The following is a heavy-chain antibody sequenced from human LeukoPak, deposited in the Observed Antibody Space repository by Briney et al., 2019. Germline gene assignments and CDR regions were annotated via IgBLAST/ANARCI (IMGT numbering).Heavy chain of an antibody. D-gene: IGHD6-19*01. CDR1: GGIDSNKSAA. V-gene: IGHV6-1*01. CDR3: AREHSSGWLN. J-gene: IGHJ4*02. CDR2: TYYRSKWYN. Sequence: SQTLSLTFAFCGGIDSNKSAAWNCIRQSPSRGLEWLGRTYYRSKWYNDYAVSVKSRITINPDTSKNQFSLQLNSVTPEDTAVYYCAREHSSGWLNWGQGTLVTVSS.